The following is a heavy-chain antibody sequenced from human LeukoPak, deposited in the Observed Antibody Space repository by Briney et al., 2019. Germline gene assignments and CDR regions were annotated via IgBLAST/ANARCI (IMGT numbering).Heavy chain of an antibody. J-gene: IGHJ4*02. CDR1: GFTFSSYW. CDR3: ASAYSSSWLFFDY. D-gene: IGHD6-13*01. V-gene: IGHV3-7*01. CDR2: IKQDGSEK. Sequence: PGGSLRLSCAASGFTFSSYWMSWVRQAPGKGLEWVANIKQDGSEKYYVDSVKGRFTISRDNAKNSLYLQMNSLRAEDTAVYYCASAYSSSWLFFDYWGQGTLVTVSS.